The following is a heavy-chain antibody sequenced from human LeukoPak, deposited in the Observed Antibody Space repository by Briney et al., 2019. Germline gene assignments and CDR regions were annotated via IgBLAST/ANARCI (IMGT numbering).Heavy chain of an antibody. D-gene: IGHD2/OR15-2a*01. J-gene: IGHJ3*01. CDR3: ARVKFTCQPGGV. V-gene: IGHV4-34*01. CDR2: IHHNGST. CDR1: GGSLTDYY. Sequence: PSETLSLTCAVYGGSLTDYYWNWIRQPPGKGLEWIGEIHHNGSTNCNPSLKSRVIMSLDTSKNQFSLNLNSVTAADTAVYYCARVKFTCQPGGVWGQGTMVTVSS.